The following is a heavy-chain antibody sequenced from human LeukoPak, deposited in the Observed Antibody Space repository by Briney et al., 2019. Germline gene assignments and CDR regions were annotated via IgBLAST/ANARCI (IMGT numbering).Heavy chain of an antibody. J-gene: IGHJ4*02. CDR3: AKDVSSYGLGSYSYFDY. CDR2: ISWNSDTM. Sequence: SLRLSCAASGFSLDAHAMHWVRQAPGKGLEWVSGISWNSDTMAYADSVKGRFTISRDNAQNYLYLQMNSLTAEDTALYYCAKDVSSYGLGSYSYFDYWGQGTLVTVSS. D-gene: IGHD3-10*01. V-gene: IGHV3-9*01. CDR1: GFSLDAHA.